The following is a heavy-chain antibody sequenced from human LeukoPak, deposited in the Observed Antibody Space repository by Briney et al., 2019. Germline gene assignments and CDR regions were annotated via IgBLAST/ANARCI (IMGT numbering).Heavy chain of an antibody. J-gene: IGHJ5*01. V-gene: IGHV4-34*01. D-gene: IGHD5-18*01. CDR1: GGAFSGYY. Sequence: SETLSLTCSVSGGAFSGYYWTWLRQSPDKGLEWLGEINHTGSSNYNPSLTSRVTIFVDTSKNQFSLKLKSVTAADTAVYYCARDNRHSYGLYWLDSWSPGTLVTVSS. CDR2: INHTGSS. CDR3: ARDNRHSYGLYWLDS.